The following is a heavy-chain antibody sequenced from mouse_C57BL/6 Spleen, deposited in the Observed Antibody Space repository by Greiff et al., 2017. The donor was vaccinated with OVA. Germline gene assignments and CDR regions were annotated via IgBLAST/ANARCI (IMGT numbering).Heavy chain of an antibody. V-gene: IGHV1-52*01. D-gene: IGHD1-1*01. J-gene: IGHJ1*03. Sequence: QVQLKQSGAELVRPGSSVKLSCKASGYTFTSYWMHWVKQRPIQGLEWIGNIDPSDSETHYNQKFKDKATLTVDKSSSTAYMQLSSLTSEDSAVYYCARPYYYGSSSYWYFDVWGTGTTVTVSS. CDR2: IDPSDSET. CDR1: GYTFTSYW. CDR3: ARPYYYGSSSYWYFDV.